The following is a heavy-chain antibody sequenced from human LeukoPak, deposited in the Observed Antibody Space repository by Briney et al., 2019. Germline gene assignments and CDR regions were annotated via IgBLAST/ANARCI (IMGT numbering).Heavy chain of an antibody. CDR2: ISSTSSTI. Sequence: GGSLRLSCAASGFTFSGYSMNWVRQAPGEGPEWLSYISSTSSTIYYADSVKGRFTISRDNAKNSLYLQMNSLRDEDTAVYYCASGRGQVGATDYWGQGTLVTVSS. CDR3: ASGRGQVGATDY. J-gene: IGHJ4*02. D-gene: IGHD1-26*01. V-gene: IGHV3-48*02. CDR1: GFTFSGYS.